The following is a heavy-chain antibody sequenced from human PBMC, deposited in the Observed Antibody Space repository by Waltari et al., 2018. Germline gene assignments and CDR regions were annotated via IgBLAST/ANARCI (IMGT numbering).Heavy chain of an antibody. CDR1: GGSISSYY. D-gene: IGHD5-18*01. V-gene: IGHV4-59*01. Sequence: QVQLQESGPGLVKPSETLSLTCTVSGGSISSYYWSWIRQPPGTGRGWIGYIYYSGSTNYNPSLKSRVTISVDTSKNQFSLKLSSVTTADTAVYYCARDGRIGTAMVAGIYYYYGMDVWGQGTTVTVSS. J-gene: IGHJ6*02. CDR2: IYYSGST. CDR3: ARDGRIGTAMVAGIYYYYGMDV.